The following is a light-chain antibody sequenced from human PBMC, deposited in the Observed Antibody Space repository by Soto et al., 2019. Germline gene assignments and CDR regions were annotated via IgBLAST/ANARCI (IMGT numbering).Light chain of an antibody. CDR2: TAS. CDR3: QQTRAYPST. Sequence: IQLTQSPASLSASVGDRVTFTSRASQDIAIYLAWYQQKPGEAPNLLIHTASTLHSGVPSRFSGSGSGTDFTLTITSLQAEDFATYYCQQTRAYPSTFGGGTKVDIK. CDR1: QDIAIY. V-gene: IGKV1-9*01. J-gene: IGKJ4*01.